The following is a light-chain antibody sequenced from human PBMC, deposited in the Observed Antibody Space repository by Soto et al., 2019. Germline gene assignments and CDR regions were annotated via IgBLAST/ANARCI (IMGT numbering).Light chain of an antibody. J-gene: IGLJ2*01. CDR3: GGWDNCLGGRV. CDR1: SSNIGSNY. Sequence: QSVLTQPPSASGTPGQRVNISCSGSSSNIGSNYVYWYRQFPGTAPKLLIQRNNQRPSGVPARFSGSKSGTSASLAISGLRSEDEVDYYWGGWDNCLGGRVFGGGTKVTAL. CDR2: RNN. V-gene: IGLV1-47*01.